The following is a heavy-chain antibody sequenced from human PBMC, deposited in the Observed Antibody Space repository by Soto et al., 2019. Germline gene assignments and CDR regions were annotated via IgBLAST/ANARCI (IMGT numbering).Heavy chain of an antibody. V-gene: IGHV4-30-4*01. Sequence: SETLSLTCTVSGGSISSGDYYWSWIRQPPGKGLEWIGYIYYSGSTYYNPSLKSRVTISVDTSKNQFSLKLSSVTAADTAVYYCARDSNYYGSGSYSRFDSWGQGTLVTVSS. D-gene: IGHD3-10*01. CDR1: GGSISSGDYY. CDR3: ARDSNYYGSGSYSRFDS. CDR2: IYYSGST. J-gene: IGHJ4*02.